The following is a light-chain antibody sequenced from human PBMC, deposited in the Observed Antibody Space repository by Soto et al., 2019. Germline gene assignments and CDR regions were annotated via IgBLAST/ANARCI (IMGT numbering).Light chain of an antibody. V-gene: IGLV1-40*02. CDR3: QTYDNTLSGSV. Sequence: QSVLTQPPSVSAAPGQRVSISCSGGSSNIGMGYDVHWYQRLPGTAPKLLVYRTNNRPSGVPDRFSGSKSDTSASLAITGLQAEDEADYFCQTYDNTLSGSVFGGGTKLTVL. CDR1: SSNIGMGYD. J-gene: IGLJ3*02. CDR2: RTN.